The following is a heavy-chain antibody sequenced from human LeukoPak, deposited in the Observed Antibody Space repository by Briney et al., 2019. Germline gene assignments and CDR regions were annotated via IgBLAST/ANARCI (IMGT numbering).Heavy chain of an antibody. J-gene: IGHJ4*02. Sequence: GGSLRLSCAASEFTFSNYRMSWVRQAPGKGLEWVANINLDGSEKNYVDSVRGRFTISRDNAKNSLYLQMNSLRAEDTAVYSCARDRGYGSGSYRFDYWGQGTLVTVSS. CDR1: EFTFSNYR. CDR2: INLDGSEK. D-gene: IGHD3-10*01. CDR3: ARDRGYGSGSYRFDY. V-gene: IGHV3-7*01.